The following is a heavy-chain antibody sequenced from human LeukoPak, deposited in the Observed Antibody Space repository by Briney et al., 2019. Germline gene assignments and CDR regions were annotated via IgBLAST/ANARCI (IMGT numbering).Heavy chain of an antibody. CDR1: GFTFSSYG. J-gene: IGHJ4*02. CDR3: VRAAYDSTGYLTL. D-gene: IGHD3-22*01. V-gene: IGHV3-33*01. Sequence: GRSLRLSCAASGFTFSSYGMHWVHQAPGKGLEWVAVIWYDGSNKYHADSVKGRFTISRDNSKNKLYLQMNSLRAEDTAVYYCVRAAYDSTGYLTLWGQGTLVTVSS. CDR2: IWYDGSNK.